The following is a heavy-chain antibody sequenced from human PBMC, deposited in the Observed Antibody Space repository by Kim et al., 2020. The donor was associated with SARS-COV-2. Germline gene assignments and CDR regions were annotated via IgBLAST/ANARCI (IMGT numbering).Heavy chain of an antibody. J-gene: IGHJ4*02. CDR1: GFTFSSYA. Sequence: GGSLRLSCSASGFTFSSYAMHWVRQAPGKGLEYVSAISSNGGSTYYADSVKGRFTISRDNSKNTLYLQMSSLRAEDTAVYYCVKAPGGSSWYGFDYWGQGTLVTVSS. D-gene: IGHD6-13*01. V-gene: IGHV3-64D*09. CDR3: VKAPGGSSWYGFDY. CDR2: ISSNGGST.